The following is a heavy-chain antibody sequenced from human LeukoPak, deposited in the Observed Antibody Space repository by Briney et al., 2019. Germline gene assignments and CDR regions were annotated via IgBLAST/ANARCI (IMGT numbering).Heavy chain of an antibody. D-gene: IGHD5-18*01. Sequence: TLSLTCSVSGDSIRSNNYHWGWIRPSPGKGLEWIGTIDYSGNTYYNPSLNSRVTISADTSRNQFSLKLSSVTAADTAIYYCVRRVNTYGGWFDRWGQGALVTVSS. CDR3: VRRVNTYGGWFDR. V-gene: IGHV4-39*01. CDR2: IDYSGNT. CDR1: GDSIRSNNYH. J-gene: IGHJ5*02.